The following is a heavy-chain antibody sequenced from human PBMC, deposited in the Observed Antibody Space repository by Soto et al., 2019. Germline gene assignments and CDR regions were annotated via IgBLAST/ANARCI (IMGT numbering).Heavy chain of an antibody. J-gene: IGHJ3*02. D-gene: IGHD5-12*01. CDR2: ISPSSSYI. CDR1: VFTFSSYS. CDR3: ARDGYNPGAFDI. V-gene: IGHV3-21*01. Sequence: RGSLRLSCAASVFTFSSYSMNWVRQAPGKGLEWVSSISPSSSYIYYADSVKGRFTISRDNAKNSLYLQMNSLRAEDTAVHYCARDGYNPGAFDIWGQGTMVTVSS.